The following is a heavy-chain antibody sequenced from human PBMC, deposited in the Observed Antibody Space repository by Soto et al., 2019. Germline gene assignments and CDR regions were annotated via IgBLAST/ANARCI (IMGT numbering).Heavy chain of an antibody. D-gene: IGHD1-26*01. J-gene: IGHJ6*02. CDR2: ISAYNRNT. Sequence: QVQLVQSGAEVKKPGASVKVSCKASGYTSINFGISWVRQAPGQGLEWMGWISAYNRNTNYAQKVQGRVTMTTATSTSTAYMELRSLRSDDTAVYYCARDAPRGNSYSNFYGMDVWGQGTTVTVSS. CDR1: GYTSINFG. CDR3: ARDAPRGNSYSNFYGMDV. V-gene: IGHV1-18*01.